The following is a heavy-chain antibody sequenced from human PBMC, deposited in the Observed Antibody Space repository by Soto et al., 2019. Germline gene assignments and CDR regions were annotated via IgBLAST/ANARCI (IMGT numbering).Heavy chain of an antibody. D-gene: IGHD3-3*01. CDR3: ARGLIGQYDFLSGYYSACMDV. V-gene: IGHV4-34*01. J-gene: IGHJ6*02. Sequence: SETLSLTCAVYGGSFSGYYWSWIRQPPGKGLEWIGEINHSGSTNYNPSLKSRVTISVDTSKNQFSLKLSSVTAADTAVYYCARGLIGQYDFLSGYYSACMDVWGQGTTVTVSS. CDR2: INHSGST. CDR1: GGSFSGYY.